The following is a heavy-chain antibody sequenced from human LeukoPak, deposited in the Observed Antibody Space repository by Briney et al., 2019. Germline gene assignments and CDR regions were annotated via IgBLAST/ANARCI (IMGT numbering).Heavy chain of an antibody. CDR1: GGSISSYY. J-gene: IGHJ2*01. V-gene: IGHV4-59*08. CDR3: ARHDGDYVDYWYFDL. D-gene: IGHD4-17*01. Sequence: PSETLSLTCTVSGGSISSYYWSWLRQPPGKGLEWIGYIYYSGSTNYNPSLKSRVTISVDTSKNQFSLKLSSVTAADTAVYYCARHDGDYVDYWYFDLWGRGTLVTVSS. CDR2: IYYSGST.